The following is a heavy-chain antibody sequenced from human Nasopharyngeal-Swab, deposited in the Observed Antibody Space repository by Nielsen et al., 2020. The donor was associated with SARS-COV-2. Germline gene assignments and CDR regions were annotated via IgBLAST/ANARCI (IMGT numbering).Heavy chain of an antibody. Sequence: GESLKISCAASGFTFSSYDMHWVRQVTVKGLEWVSSIGTEGDTHYPDSVKGRFTISRENAKSSLHLQMNIVRAEDTGVYYCARARGINLGLGVVGDMDVWGKGTTVTVSS. J-gene: IGHJ6*03. V-gene: IGHV3-13*01. CDR3: ARARGINLGLGVVGDMDV. CDR2: IGTEGDT. CDR1: GFTFSSYD. D-gene: IGHD3-3*01.